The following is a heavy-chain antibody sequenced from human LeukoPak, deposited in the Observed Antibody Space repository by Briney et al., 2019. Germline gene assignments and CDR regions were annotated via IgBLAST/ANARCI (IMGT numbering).Heavy chain of an antibody. Sequence: ETPSLTCTVSGGSISSYYWSWTWQPPGKGLEWIGYIYYSGSTNYNPSLKSRVTISVDTSKNQFSLKLSSVTAADTAVYYCARGGSSSSPFDYWGQGTLVPVSS. D-gene: IGHD6-6*01. CDR2: IYYSGST. J-gene: IGHJ4*02. CDR3: ARGGSSSSPFDY. V-gene: IGHV4-59*01. CDR1: GGSISSYY.